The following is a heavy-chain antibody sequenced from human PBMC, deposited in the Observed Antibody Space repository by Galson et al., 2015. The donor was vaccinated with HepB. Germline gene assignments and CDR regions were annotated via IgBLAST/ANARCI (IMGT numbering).Heavy chain of an antibody. CDR2: ISAGGSNT. J-gene: IGHJ4*02. CDR3: AKVRGEIDY. V-gene: IGHV3-23*01. D-gene: IGHD3-10*01. CDR1: GFTFSSYA. Sequence: SLRLSCAAPGFTFSSYALSWVRQAPGRGLEWVSAISAGGSNTFYADSVRGRFTISRDNSKNTLYLQMNTLSAEDAAIYYCAKVRGEIDYWGQGTLVTVSS.